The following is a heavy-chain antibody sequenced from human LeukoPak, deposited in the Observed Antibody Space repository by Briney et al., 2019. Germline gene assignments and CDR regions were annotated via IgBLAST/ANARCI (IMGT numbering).Heavy chain of an antibody. CDR2: INSGGAP. CDR1: GFTFSNYA. D-gene: IGHD4-17*01. V-gene: IGHV3-23*01. J-gene: IGHJ3*01. CDR3: ARDPNGDYIGAFEF. Sequence: GGSLRLSCAASGFTFSNYAVMWVRQAPGQGLEWVSAINSGGAPRYADSVKGRFTISRDNSKNMLYLQMNRLRAEDTAQYFCARDPNGDYIGAFEFWGQGTGVTVSS.